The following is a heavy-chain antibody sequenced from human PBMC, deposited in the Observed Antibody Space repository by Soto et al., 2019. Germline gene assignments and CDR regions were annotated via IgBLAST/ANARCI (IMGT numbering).Heavy chain of an antibody. CDR1: GGSISSSSYY. Sequence: SETLSLTCTVSGGSISSSSYYWGWIRQPPGKGLEWIGSIYYSGSTYYNPSLKSRVTISVDTSKNQFSLKLSSVTAADTAVYYCARQLGQNYDFWSGYLRENWFDPWGQGTLVTVSS. CDR3: ARQLGQNYDFWSGYLRENWFDP. CDR2: IYYSGST. D-gene: IGHD3-3*01. V-gene: IGHV4-39*01. J-gene: IGHJ5*02.